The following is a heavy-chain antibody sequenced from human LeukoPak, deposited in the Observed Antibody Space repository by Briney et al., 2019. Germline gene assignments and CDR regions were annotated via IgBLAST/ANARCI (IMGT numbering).Heavy chain of an antibody. Sequence: GGSLRLSRAASEFTFSDHYMDWVRQAPGKGLEWVGRTRNKANSYTTEYAASVKGRFTISRDDSEKSLYLQMNSLKTEDTAVYYCARVRYCSSTTCRGAFDIWGQGTMVTVSS. D-gene: IGHD2-2*01. CDR1: EFTFSDHY. J-gene: IGHJ3*02. V-gene: IGHV3-72*01. CDR3: ARVRYCSSTTCRGAFDI. CDR2: TRNKANSYTT.